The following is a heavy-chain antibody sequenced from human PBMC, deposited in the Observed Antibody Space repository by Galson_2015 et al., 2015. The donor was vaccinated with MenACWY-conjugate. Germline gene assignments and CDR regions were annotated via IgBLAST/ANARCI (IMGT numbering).Heavy chain of an antibody. J-gene: IGHJ4*02. Sequence: SLRLSCEASGFIFNNSWMSWVRQVPGKGPEWVANIKQDGSEKDYVDSVRGRFTISRDNAKNSLYLQMNSLRAEDTAVYYCARDLGFYCSRNDCYSPYWGQGTLVTVSS. CDR2: IKQDGSEK. CDR3: ARDLGFYCSRNDCYSPY. CDR1: GFIFNNSW. D-gene: IGHD2-2*01. V-gene: IGHV3-7*03.